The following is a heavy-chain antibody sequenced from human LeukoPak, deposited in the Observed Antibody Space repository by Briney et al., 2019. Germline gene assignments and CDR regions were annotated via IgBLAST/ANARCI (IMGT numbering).Heavy chain of an antibody. CDR1: GGSISSGGYS. V-gene: IGHV4-30-4*07. CDR2: IYYSGST. Sequence: SETLSLTCAVSGGSISSGGYSWSWIRQPPGKGLEWIGYIYYSGSTYYNPSLKSRVTISVDTSKNQFSLKLNSVTAADTAVYYCTSEEDWGQGTLVIVSS. CDR3: TSEED. J-gene: IGHJ4*02.